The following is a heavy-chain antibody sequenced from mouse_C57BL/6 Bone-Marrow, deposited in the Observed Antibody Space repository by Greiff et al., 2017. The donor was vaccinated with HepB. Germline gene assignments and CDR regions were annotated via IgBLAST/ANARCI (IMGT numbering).Heavy chain of an antibody. CDR3: TSDRPYYYGSSGCFDV. Sequence: EVQGVESGEGLVKPGGSLKLSCAASGFTFSSYAMPWVRQTPEKRLEWVAYISSGGDYIYYADTVKGRFTISRDNARNTLYLQMSSLKSEDTAMYYCTSDRPYYYGSSGCFDVWGTGTTVTVSS. V-gene: IGHV5-9-1*02. J-gene: IGHJ1*03. CDR1: GFTFSSYA. D-gene: IGHD1-1*01. CDR2: ISSGGDYI.